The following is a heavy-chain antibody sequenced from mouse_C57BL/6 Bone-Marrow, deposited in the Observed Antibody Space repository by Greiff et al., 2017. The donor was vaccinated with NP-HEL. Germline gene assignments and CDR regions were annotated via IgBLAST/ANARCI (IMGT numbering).Heavy chain of an antibody. Sequence: VQLQQSGAELVRPGASVTLSCKASGYTFTDYEMHWVKQTPVHGLEWIGAIDPETGGTAYNQKFKGKAILTADKSSSTAYMELRSLTSEDSAVYYCTRPYSNFWFAYWGQGTLVTVSA. CDR1: GYTFTDYE. J-gene: IGHJ3*01. CDR2: IDPETGGT. V-gene: IGHV1-15*01. CDR3: TRPYSNFWFAY. D-gene: IGHD2-5*01.